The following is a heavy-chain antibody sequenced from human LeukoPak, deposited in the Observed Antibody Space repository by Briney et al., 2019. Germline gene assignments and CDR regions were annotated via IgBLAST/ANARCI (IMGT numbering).Heavy chain of an antibody. J-gene: IGHJ4*02. D-gene: IGHD2-21*01. V-gene: IGHV3-23*01. Sequence: GGSLRLSCASSGFTFSSYAMSWVRQAPGKGLEWVSTIGGTGVRTYYADSVKGRFTISRDSSKNTLYLQMNRLRAEDAAVYYCAKAPVTTCSGAYCYPFDYWGQGTLVTVSS. CDR3: AKAPVTTCSGAYCYPFDY. CDR1: GFTFSSYA. CDR2: IGGTGVRT.